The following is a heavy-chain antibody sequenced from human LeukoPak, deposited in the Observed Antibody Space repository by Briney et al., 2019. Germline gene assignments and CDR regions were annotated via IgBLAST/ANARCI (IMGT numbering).Heavy chain of an antibody. Sequence: PGGSLRLSCAASGFTFSSYAMSWVRQAPGKGLEWVSAISGSGGSTYYADSVKGRFTISRDNSKNTLYLQMNSLRAEDTAVYYCAAAPYGDYVPVGDYWGQGTLVTVSS. CDR1: GFTFSSYA. CDR3: AAAPYGDYVPVGDY. J-gene: IGHJ4*02. D-gene: IGHD4-17*01. CDR2: ISGSGGST. V-gene: IGHV3-23*01.